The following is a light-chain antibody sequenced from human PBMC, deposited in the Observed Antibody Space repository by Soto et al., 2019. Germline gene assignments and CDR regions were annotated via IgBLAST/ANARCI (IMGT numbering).Light chain of an antibody. CDR1: GSSLGENA. J-gene: IGLJ1*01. CDR2: DDN. CDR3: GSWDSSLSAYV. Sequence: QSVLTQPPSVSAAPGQNVTISCSGDGSSLGENAMCWYQVLPGAAPRVLIYDDNKRPSGIPDRFSGSKSGTSATPGITGFQTGDEADYYCGSWDSSLSAYVFGTGTKLTVL. V-gene: IGLV1-51*01.